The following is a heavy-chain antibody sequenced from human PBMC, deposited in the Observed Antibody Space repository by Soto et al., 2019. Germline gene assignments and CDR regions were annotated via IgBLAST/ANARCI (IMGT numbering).Heavy chain of an antibody. J-gene: IGHJ4*02. Sequence: EVQLVESGGGLVQPGRSLRLSCAASGFTFDDYAMHWVRQAPGKGLEWVSGISWNSGSIGYADSVKGRFTISRDNAKNSLYLQMNSLGAEDTALYYCAKDKRGRELLWFGEFIHWGQGTLVTVSS. D-gene: IGHD3-10*01. CDR3: AKDKRGRELLWFGEFIH. V-gene: IGHV3-9*01. CDR2: ISWNSGSI. CDR1: GFTFDDYA.